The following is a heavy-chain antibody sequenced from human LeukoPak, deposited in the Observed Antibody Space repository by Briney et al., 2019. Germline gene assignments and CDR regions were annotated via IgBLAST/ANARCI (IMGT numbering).Heavy chain of an antibody. J-gene: IGHJ5*02. Sequence: KPSETLSLTCAVSGGSISSSNWWSWVRQPPGKGLEWIGEIYHSGSTNYNPSLKSRVTISVDKSKNQFSLKLSSVTAADTAVYYCASSPYCSGGSCYPWGQGTLVTVSS. CDR3: ASSPYCSGGSCYP. D-gene: IGHD2-15*01. CDR1: GGSISSSNW. CDR2: IYHSGST. V-gene: IGHV4-4*02.